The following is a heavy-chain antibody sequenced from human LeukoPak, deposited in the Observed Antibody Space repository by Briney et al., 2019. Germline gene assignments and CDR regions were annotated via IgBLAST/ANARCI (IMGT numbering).Heavy chain of an antibody. Sequence: GGSLRLSCAASGVTFSSYEINWARQAPGKGVESVSYISSRGRTKYYADSVKGGFTISRDNAKNSLYRQMNSVRAEDHPGHYCATNYFNRSGYHDYVYWGHGTLGTVSS. D-gene: IGHD3-22*01. J-gene: IGHJ4*03. CDR2: ISSRGRTK. CDR3: ATNYFNRSGYHDYVY. V-gene: IGHV3-48*03. CDR1: GVTFSSYE.